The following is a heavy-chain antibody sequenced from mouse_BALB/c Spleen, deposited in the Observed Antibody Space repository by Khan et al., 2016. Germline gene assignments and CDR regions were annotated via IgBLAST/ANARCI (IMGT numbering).Heavy chain of an antibody. V-gene: IGHV3-2*02. CDR2: ISYSGST. Sequence: EVQLVESGPGLVKPSQSLSLTCTVTGYSITSDYAWNWIRQFPGNKLEWMGYISYSGSTSYNPSLKSRISITRDISKNQFFLQLNSVTTEDTATYYCARGSYFDYWGQGTTLTVSS. J-gene: IGHJ2*01. CDR3: ARGSYFDY. CDR1: GYSITSDYA.